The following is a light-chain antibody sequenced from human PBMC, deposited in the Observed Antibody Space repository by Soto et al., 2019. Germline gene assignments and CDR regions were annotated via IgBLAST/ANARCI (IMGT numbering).Light chain of an antibody. Sequence: HSALTQPASVSGSRGQSITISCTGSSSDVGAYDFVSWYQQHPGKAPKVLIFEVSRRPSGVSSRFSGSKSGNTASLTISGLQPEDEADYYCSSYTVSSPILFGGGTKLTVL. CDR1: SSDVGAYDF. CDR2: EVS. V-gene: IGLV2-14*01. CDR3: SSYTVSSPIL. J-gene: IGLJ2*01.